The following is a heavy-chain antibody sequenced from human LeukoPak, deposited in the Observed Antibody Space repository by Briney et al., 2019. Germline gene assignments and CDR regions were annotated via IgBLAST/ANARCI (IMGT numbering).Heavy chain of an antibody. J-gene: IGHJ4*02. CDR1: GFTFSSYA. Sequence: PGGSLRLSCSASGFTFSSYAMHWVRQAPGKGLEYASAISSNGGSTYYADSVKGRFTISRDNSKNTLYLQMSSLRAEDTAVYYCVNSPYLYGSGAYIDYWGQGTLVTVSS. CDR2: ISSNGGST. V-gene: IGHV3-64D*06. D-gene: IGHD3-10*01. CDR3: VNSPYLYGSGAYIDY.